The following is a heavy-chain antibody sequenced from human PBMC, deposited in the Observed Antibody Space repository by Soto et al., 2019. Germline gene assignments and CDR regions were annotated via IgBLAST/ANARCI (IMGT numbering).Heavy chain of an antibody. Sequence: QVQLVQSGAEVKKPGSSVKVSCKASGGTFSSYAISWVRQAPGQGLEWMGGIIPIFGTADYAKKFQGRVTITADESTSTAYMELSSLRSEDTAVYYCASHSSLRGYCISTSCYGYYYGMDVWGQWTTVTVSS. CDR1: GGTFSSYA. J-gene: IGHJ6*02. V-gene: IGHV1-69*12. CDR3: ASHSSLRGYCISTSCYGYYYGMDV. D-gene: IGHD2-2*01. CDR2: IIPIFGTA.